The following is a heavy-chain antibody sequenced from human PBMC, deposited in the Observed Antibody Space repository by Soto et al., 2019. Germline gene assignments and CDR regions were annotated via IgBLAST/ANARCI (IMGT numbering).Heavy chain of an antibody. CDR2: ISFDGSNT. Sequence: LRISEEACGGKFCRSGMHWVRQAPGKGLEWVALISFDGSNTYYADSVKGRFTISRDNSQNTLYLQMHSLRAEDTSLYYCGAGQFFSDYWGQGALVTVSS. D-gene: IGHD6-19*01. J-gene: IGHJ4*02. CDR3: GAGQFFSDY. CDR1: GGKFCRSG. V-gene: IGHV3-30*03.